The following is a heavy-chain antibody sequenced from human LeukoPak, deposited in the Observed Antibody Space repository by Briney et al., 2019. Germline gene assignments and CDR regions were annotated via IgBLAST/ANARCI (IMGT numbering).Heavy chain of an antibody. CDR3: ARGYNSRAATTDCCPLDY. CDR1: GFTFSSYA. D-gene: IGHD1-26*01. J-gene: IGHJ4*02. CDR2: ISGSGGST. V-gene: IGHV3-23*01. Sequence: GGSLRLSCAASGFTFSSYAMSWVRQAPGKGLEWVSAISGSGGSTYYADSVKGRFTISRDNSKNTLYLQMNSLRAEDTAVYFCARGYNSRAATTDCCPLDYWGQGTLVTVSS.